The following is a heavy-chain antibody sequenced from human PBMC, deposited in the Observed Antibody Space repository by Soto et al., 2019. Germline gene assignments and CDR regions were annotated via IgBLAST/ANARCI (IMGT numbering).Heavy chain of an antibody. Sequence: SETLSLTCAVYGGSFSGYYWSWIRQPPGKGLEWIGEINHSGSTNYNPSLKSRVTISVDTSKNQFSLKLSSVTAADTAVYYCARGGGMGDIVVVPAAHGGAVDYWGQGTLVTVSS. V-gene: IGHV4-34*01. CDR3: ARGGGMGDIVVVPAAHGGAVDY. CDR1: GGSFSGYY. J-gene: IGHJ4*02. CDR2: INHSGST. D-gene: IGHD2-2*01.